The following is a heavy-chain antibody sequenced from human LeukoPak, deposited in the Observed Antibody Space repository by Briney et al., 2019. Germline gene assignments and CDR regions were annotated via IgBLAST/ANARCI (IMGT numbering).Heavy chain of an antibody. CDR2: IWYDGGRK. Sequence: GGSLRLSCVGSGFTFSNYGMHWVRQGPGKGLEWVALIWYDGGRKFYSDSVRGRFTISRDNSKNTLYLEMDRLRDEDTAKYYCAKARDGYNYGHHWGQGTLVTVSP. V-gene: IGHV3-33*03. CDR1: GFTFSNYG. CDR3: AKARDGYNYGHH. D-gene: IGHD5-24*01. J-gene: IGHJ4*02.